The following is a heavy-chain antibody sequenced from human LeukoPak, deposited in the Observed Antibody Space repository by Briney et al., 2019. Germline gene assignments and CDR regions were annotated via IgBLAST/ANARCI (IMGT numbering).Heavy chain of an antibody. Sequence: GGSLRLSCAASGFSLSIHWMSWVRQAPGKGLECVANIKQDGSEKNYVDSVKGRFTISRDNAKNSLYLQMNSLRAEDTAVYYCSRHIVVVSSYYYMDVWGKGTTVTVSS. CDR3: SRHIVVVSSYYYMDV. CDR1: GFSLSIHW. V-gene: IGHV3-7*01. CDR2: IKQDGSEK. D-gene: IGHD2-2*01. J-gene: IGHJ6*03.